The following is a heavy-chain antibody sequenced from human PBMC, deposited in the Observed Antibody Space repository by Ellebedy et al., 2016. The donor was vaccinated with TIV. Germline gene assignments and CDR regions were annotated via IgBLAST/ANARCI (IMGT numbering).Heavy chain of an antibody. J-gene: IGHJ6*02. Sequence: SETLSLXXTVSGGSISTYYWTWIRQPPGRGLEWVGSIFSSGSTHYNPSLKSRATMSVDTSKNQFSLKLSSMTAADTAVYYCARDTMTVWGEGWYYGMDVWGQGTTVTVSS. D-gene: IGHD3-22*01. CDR1: GGSISTYY. CDR3: ARDTMTVWGEGWYYGMDV. V-gene: IGHV4-59*01. CDR2: IFSSGST.